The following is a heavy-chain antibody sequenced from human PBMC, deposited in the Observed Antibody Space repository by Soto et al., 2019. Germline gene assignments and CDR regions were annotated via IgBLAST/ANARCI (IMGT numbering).Heavy chain of an antibody. Sequence: SETLSLTCTVSGGSISSGDYYWSWIRQPPGKGLEWIGYIYYSGSTYYNPSLKSRVTISVDTSKNQFSLKLSSVTAADTAVYYCARVTGRYYYGMDVWGQGTTVTVSS. J-gene: IGHJ6*02. V-gene: IGHV4-30-4*01. CDR1: GGSISSGDYY. CDR2: IYYSGST. CDR3: ARVTGRYYYGMDV.